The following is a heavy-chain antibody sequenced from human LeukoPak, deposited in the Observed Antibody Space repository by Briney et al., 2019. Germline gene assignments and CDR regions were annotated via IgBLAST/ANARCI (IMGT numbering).Heavy chain of an antibody. CDR3: ARGAKPPGYSSSWSEVWHFDY. Sequence: SVKVSCKASGGTFSSYAISWVRQAPGQGLEWMGGIIPIFGTANYAQKFQGRVAITADESTSTAYMELSSLRSEDTAVYYCARGAKPPGYSSSWSEVWHFDYWGQGTLVTVSS. J-gene: IGHJ4*01. D-gene: IGHD6-13*01. CDR1: GGTFSSYA. V-gene: IGHV1-69*13. CDR2: IIPIFGTA.